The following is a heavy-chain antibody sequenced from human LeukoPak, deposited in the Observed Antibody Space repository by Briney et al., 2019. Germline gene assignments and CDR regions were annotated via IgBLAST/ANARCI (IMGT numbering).Heavy chain of an antibody. CDR3: ARGGSGSYYNLGYFDY. J-gene: IGHJ4*03. Sequence: SETLSLTCTVSGGSISSYYWSWIRQPPGKGLEWIGYIYYSGSTNYNPSLKSRVTISVDTSKNQFSLKLSSVTAADTAVYYCARGGSGSYYNLGYFDYWGQGPWSPSPQ. D-gene: IGHD3-10*01. CDR2: IYYSGST. V-gene: IGHV4-59*01. CDR1: GGSISSYY.